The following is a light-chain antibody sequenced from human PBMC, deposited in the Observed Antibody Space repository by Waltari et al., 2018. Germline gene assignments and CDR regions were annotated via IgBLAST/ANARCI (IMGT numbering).Light chain of an antibody. J-gene: IGKJ1*01. CDR2: EAS. Sequence: DIQMTQSPSTLSASVGDRVTITCRASQSFSSWLAWYQQKPGKAPKLLIYEASTLESGLPSRFSGSGSGTEFTLTISSLQPDDSATYYCQQYSTYPRTFGQGTKVEIK. CDR3: QQYSTYPRT. CDR1: QSFSSW. V-gene: IGKV1-5*03.